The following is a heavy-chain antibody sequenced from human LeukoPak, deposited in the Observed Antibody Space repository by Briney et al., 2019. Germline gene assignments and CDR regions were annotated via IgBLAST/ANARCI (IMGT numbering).Heavy chain of an antibody. D-gene: IGHD3-3*01. CDR1: GGSISSYY. Sequence: SETLSLTCTVSGGSISSYYWSWIRQPAGKGLEWIGRIYTSGSTNYNPSLTSRVTMSVDTSNNQFSLKLRSVTAADTAVYYCARAMEEGWFDPWGQGTLVTVSS. J-gene: IGHJ5*02. CDR2: IYTSGST. CDR3: ARAMEEGWFDP. V-gene: IGHV4-4*07.